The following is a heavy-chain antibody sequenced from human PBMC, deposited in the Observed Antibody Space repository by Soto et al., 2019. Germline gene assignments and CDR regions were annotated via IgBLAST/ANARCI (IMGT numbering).Heavy chain of an antibody. Sequence: SETLSLTCTVSGGSISSGGYYWSWIRQHPGNCLGWIWFICYSGITYSTPSLRSRVTISVDTSKNQFSLKLSSVPAADTAVYYCARAPTTVVEYTPSRTTNWFDPWGQGTLVTVSS. CDR1: GGSISSGGYY. CDR2: ICYSGIT. V-gene: IGHV4-31*03. D-gene: IGHD4-17*01. J-gene: IGHJ5*02. CDR3: ARAPTTVVEYTPSRTTNWFDP.